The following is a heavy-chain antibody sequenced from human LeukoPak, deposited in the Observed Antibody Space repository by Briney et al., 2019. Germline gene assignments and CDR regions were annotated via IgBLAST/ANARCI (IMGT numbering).Heavy chain of an antibody. J-gene: IGHJ3*02. CDR1: GASTRGYY. CDR2: IYTSGST. V-gene: IGHV4-4*07. D-gene: IGHD4/OR15-4a*01. Sequence: SETLSPTFSLSGASTRGYYGSWLRQPAGKGPEWIGRIYTSGSTNYNPSLKSRVTMSVDTSKNQFSLKLSSVTAADTAVYYCARDLLGYYDATGFHLVSWGQRRKVTVSS. CDR3: ARDLLGYYDATGFHLVS.